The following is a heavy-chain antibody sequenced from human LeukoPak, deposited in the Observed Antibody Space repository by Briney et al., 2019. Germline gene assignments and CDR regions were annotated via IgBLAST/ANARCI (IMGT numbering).Heavy chain of an antibody. CDR1: TGSIGSGDYG. J-gene: IGHJ4*02. Sequence: KPSQTLSPTCTVATGSIGSGDYGWSWIRQPPGKGLEWIGYIYYSGSTYYTPSRKSRVTISVNTSKNQFSLKLSSVTAADTAVYYCAVGPAAIFSVDYYFDYWGQGTLVTVSS. D-gene: IGHD2-2*01. CDR3: AVGPAAIFSVDYYFDY. V-gene: IGHV4-30-4*01. CDR2: IYYSGST.